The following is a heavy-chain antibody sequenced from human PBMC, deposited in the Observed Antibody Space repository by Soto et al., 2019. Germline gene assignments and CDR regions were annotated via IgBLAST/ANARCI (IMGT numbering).Heavy chain of an antibody. D-gene: IGHD4-17*01. CDR1: GFTFSNAW. CDR3: TTDVAPTVLYYYYYGMDV. V-gene: IGHV3-15*07. J-gene: IGHJ6*02. Sequence: GGSLRLSCAASGFTFSNAWMNWVRQAPGKGLEWVGRIKSKTDGGTTDYAAPVKGRFTISRDDSKNTLYLQMNSLKTEDTAVYYCTTDVAPTVLYYYYYGMDVWGQGTTVTVSS. CDR2: IKSKTDGGTT.